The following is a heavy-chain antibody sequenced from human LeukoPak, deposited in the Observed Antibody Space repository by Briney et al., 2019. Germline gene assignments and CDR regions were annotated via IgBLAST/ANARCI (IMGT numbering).Heavy chain of an antibody. CDR1: GGSFSNSY. CDR3: ARDTGSMVRGVAWFDP. V-gene: IGHV4-34*01. J-gene: IGHJ5*02. CDR2: INHSGST. D-gene: IGHD3-10*01. Sequence: SETLSLTCAVYGGSFSNSYWSWIRQPPGKGLEWIGEINHSGSTNYNPSLKSRVTISVDTSKNQFSLKLSSVTAADTAVYYCARDTGSMVRGVAWFDPWGQGTLVTVSS.